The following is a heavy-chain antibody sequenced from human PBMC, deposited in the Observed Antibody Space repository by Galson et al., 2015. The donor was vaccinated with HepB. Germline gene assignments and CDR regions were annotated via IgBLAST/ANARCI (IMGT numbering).Heavy chain of an antibody. CDR2: ISGSGGST. Sequence: SLRLSCAASGFTFSNYAMSWVRQAPGKGLEWVSAISGSGGSTYYAESVKGRFTFSRDNSKKTLYLQMNSLRAEDTAVYYCAKTPRYCSGSTCYFSHFDSWGQGILVTVSS. J-gene: IGHJ4*02. D-gene: IGHD2-15*01. V-gene: IGHV3-23*01. CDR1: GFTFSNYA. CDR3: AKTPRYCSGSTCYFSHFDS.